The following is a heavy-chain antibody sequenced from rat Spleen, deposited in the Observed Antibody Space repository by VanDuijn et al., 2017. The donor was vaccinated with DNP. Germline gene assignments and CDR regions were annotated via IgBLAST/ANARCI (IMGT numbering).Heavy chain of an antibody. CDR1: GFSLTSNG. CDR3: ARHGGYYSSLNGGYAMDA. CDR2: IWAGGST. J-gene: IGHJ4*01. D-gene: IGHD1-2*01. V-gene: IGHV2-72*01. Sequence: QVQLEESGPGLMQPSETLSLTCTVSGFSLTSNGVGWVRQPLGQGLVWMGTIWAGGSTNYNSAVQSRLSISRDTSKSQVFLKMNSLQPEDTGTYYCARHGGYYSSLNGGYAMDAWGQGTSVTVSS.